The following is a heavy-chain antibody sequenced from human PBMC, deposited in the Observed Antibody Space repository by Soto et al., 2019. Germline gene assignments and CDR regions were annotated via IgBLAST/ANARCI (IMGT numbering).Heavy chain of an antibody. CDR2: ISGSGGST. Sequence: PGGSLRLSCAASGFTFSSYAMSWVRQAPGRGLEWVSGISGSGGSTYYADSVKGRFTISRDNSKNTLYLQMNSLRAEDTALYYCATAIVVPAASDAFDIWGQGTMVTVSS. D-gene: IGHD2-2*01. V-gene: IGHV3-23*01. CDR1: GFTFSSYA. CDR3: ATAIVVPAASDAFDI. J-gene: IGHJ3*02.